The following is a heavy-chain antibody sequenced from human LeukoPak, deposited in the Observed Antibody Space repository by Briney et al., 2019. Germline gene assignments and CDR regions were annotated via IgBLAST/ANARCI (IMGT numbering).Heavy chain of an antibody. J-gene: IGHJ3*02. CDR3: ARLGIDYDILTGYIPDAFDI. CDR2: IYYSGST. V-gene: IGHV4-30-4*01. Sequence: SETLSLTCTVSGGSISSYYWSWIRQPPGKGLEWIGYIYYSGSTYYDPSLKSRVMISVDASKNQFSLKLSSVTAADTAVYYCARLGIDYDILTGYIPDAFDIWGQGTMVTVSS. CDR1: GGSISSYY. D-gene: IGHD3-9*01.